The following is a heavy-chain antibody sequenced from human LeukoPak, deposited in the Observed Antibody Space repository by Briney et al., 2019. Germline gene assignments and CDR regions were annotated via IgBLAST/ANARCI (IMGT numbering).Heavy chain of an antibody. CDR2: IKQDGSEK. CDR3: ARELLGHGYNSGDFDY. J-gene: IGHJ4*02. CDR1: GFTFSSYW. Sequence: GGSLRLSCAASGFTFSSYWMNWVRQAPGKGLEWVANIKQDGSEKYYVDSVRGRFTISRDNAKNSLYLQMNSLRAEDTAVYYCARELLGHGYNSGDFDYWGQGTLVTVSS. V-gene: IGHV3-7*01. D-gene: IGHD5-24*01.